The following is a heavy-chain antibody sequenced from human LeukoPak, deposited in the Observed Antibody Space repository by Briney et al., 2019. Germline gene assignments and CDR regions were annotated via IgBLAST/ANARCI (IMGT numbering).Heavy chain of an antibody. CDR1: GYTFTSYG. CDR2: MNPNSGNT. V-gene: IGHV1-8*02. J-gene: IGHJ4*02. Sequence: GASVKVSCKASGYTFTSYGINWVRQATGQGLEWMGWMNPNSGNTGYAQKFQGRVTMTRNTSISTAYMELSSLRSEDTAVYYCARGRYYDGSGSQSFDYWGQGTLVTVSS. D-gene: IGHD3-22*01. CDR3: ARGRYYDGSGSQSFDY.